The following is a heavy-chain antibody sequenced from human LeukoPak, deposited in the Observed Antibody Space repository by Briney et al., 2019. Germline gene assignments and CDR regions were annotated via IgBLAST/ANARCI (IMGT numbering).Heavy chain of an antibody. J-gene: IGHJ3*02. V-gene: IGHV3-9*01. CDR1: GFTFSSSA. CDR3: ARYCSSTSCYKDAFDI. Sequence: PGGSLRLSCAASGFTFSSSAMHWVRQAPGKGLEWVSGISWNSGSIGYADSVKGRFTISRDNSKNTLYLQMNSLRAEDTAVYYCARYCSSTSCYKDAFDIWGQGTMVTVSS. CDR2: ISWNSGSI. D-gene: IGHD2-2*02.